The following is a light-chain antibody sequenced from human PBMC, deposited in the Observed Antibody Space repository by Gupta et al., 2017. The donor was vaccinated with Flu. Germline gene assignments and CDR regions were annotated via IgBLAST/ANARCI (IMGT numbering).Light chain of an antibody. J-gene: IGKJ1*01. CDR2: AAS. CDR3: QQDDSYPWT. V-gene: IGKV1-8*01. CDR1: QGISSY. Sequence: AIRMTQSPSSFSASTGDRFTITCRASQGISSYLAWYQQKPGKAPKLLIYAASTLQSGVPSRFSGSGSGTDFTLTISCLQSEDFATYYCQQDDSYPWTFGQGTKVEIK.